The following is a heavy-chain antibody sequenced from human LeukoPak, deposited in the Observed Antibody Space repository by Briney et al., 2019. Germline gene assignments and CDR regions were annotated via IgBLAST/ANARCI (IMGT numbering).Heavy chain of an antibody. J-gene: IGHJ4*02. D-gene: IGHD4-17*01. CDR2: ISGGGETT. V-gene: IGHV3-23*01. CDR3: ARDYADYVGYFFFDY. Sequence: GGSLRLSCAASGFTFSSYGMNWVRQAPGKGLEWVSSISGGGETTYYADSAKGRFTITRDNSQNTLYLQMNSLRAEDTAVYYCARDYADYVGYFFFDYWGQGTLVTVSS. CDR1: GFTFSSYG.